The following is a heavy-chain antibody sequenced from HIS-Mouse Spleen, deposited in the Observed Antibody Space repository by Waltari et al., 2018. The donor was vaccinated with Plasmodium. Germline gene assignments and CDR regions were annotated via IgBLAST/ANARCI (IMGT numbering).Heavy chain of an antibody. D-gene: IGHD6-6*01. CDR1: GFTFSSYG. Sequence: QVKLVESGGGVVQPGRSLRLAWAASGFTFSSYGMHGVGQAPGKGLEWVAVISYDGSNQYYADSVHGRFTISRDNSKNTLYLQMNSLRAEDTAVYYCATIAARPDYWGQGTLVTVSS. V-gene: IGHV3-30*03. CDR2: ISYDGSNQ. J-gene: IGHJ4*02. CDR3: ATIAARPDY.